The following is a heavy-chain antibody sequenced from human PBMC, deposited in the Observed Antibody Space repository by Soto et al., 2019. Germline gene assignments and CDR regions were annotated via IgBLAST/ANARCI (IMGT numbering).Heavy chain of an antibody. CDR3: ARDPNWNYADY. J-gene: IGHJ4*02. V-gene: IGHV3-11*01. Sequence: PGGSLRLSCAASGFTFSDYYMSWVRQAPGKGLEWLSYISGTGDIIYYANSVKGRFTISRDNAKNSLYLQMNSLRADDTAVYYCARDPNWNYADYWGQGTLVTVSS. D-gene: IGHD1-7*01. CDR2: ISGTGDII. CDR1: GFTFSDYY.